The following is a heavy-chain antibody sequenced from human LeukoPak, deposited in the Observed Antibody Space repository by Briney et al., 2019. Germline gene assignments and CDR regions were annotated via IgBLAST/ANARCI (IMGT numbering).Heavy chain of an antibody. CDR2: ISFDGTNK. CDR1: GFSFSNSA. Sequence: PGGSLRLSCAASGFSFSNSAMHWVRQAPGKGLEWVAVISFDGTNKYYADSVKGRFTISRDNSKNTLYVQMNSLRAEDTAIYYCAKQAYDSPRTDFDYWGQGTLVTVSS. J-gene: IGHJ4*02. D-gene: IGHD3-22*01. CDR3: AKQAYDSPRTDFDY. V-gene: IGHV3-30-3*02.